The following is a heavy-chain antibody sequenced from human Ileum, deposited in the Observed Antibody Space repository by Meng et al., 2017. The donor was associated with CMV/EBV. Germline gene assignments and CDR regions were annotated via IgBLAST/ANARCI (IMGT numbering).Heavy chain of an antibody. V-gene: IGHV4-4*07. CDR3: ARAAARGVPVDL. Sequence: QLPASGPSLLQPQETLSLPCTVTGGSLTSYYWTWIRQPAGKGLEWIGRIHPTGTTDDNPSLRSRVSMSLDKSKNQFSLKLTSVTAADTAVYYCARAAARGVPVDLWGQGTLVTVSS. D-gene: IGHD3-10*01. CDR2: IHPTGTT. CDR1: GGSLTSYY. J-gene: IGHJ5*02.